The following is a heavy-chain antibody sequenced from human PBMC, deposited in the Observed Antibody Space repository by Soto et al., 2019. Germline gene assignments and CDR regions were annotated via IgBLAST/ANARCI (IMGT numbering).Heavy chain of an antibody. J-gene: IGHJ5*02. CDR2: IRSKAYGGTT. D-gene: IGHD3-10*01. V-gene: IGHV3-49*03. CDR1: GFTFSSYV. Sequence: GGSLRLSCAASGFTFSSYVMSWFRQAPGKGLEWVGFIRSKAYGGTTHYAASVKGRFTISRDDSKSIAYLQMDSLRAEDTAFYYCAKGLSGSGAYNWFDPWGQGTLVTVSS. CDR3: AKGLSGSGAYNWFDP.